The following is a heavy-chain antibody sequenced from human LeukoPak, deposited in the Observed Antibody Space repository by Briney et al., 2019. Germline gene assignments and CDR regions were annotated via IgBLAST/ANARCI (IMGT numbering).Heavy chain of an antibody. CDR2: IYYSGST. V-gene: IGHV4-31*03. D-gene: IGHD3-3*01. CDR3: AREDTISLFDY. J-gene: IGHJ4*02. Sequence: SQTLFLTCTVSGGSISSGGHYWGWIRQHPGKGMEWIGYIYYSGSTYYNPSLKSRVTISVDTSKNQFSLRLSSVTAADTAVYYCAREDTISLFDYWGQGTLVTVSS. CDR1: GGSISSGGHY.